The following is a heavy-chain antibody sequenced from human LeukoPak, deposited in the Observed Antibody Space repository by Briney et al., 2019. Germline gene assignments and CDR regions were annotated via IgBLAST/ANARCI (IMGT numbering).Heavy chain of an antibody. V-gene: IGHV4-59*01. Sequence: SETLSLTCTVSGGSISSYYWSWIRQPPGKGLEWIGYIYYSGSTNYNPSLKSRVTISVDTSKNQFSLKLSPLTAADTAVYYCARRVAGESRAFDIWGQGTMVTVSS. J-gene: IGHJ3*02. CDR2: IYYSGST. D-gene: IGHD3-10*01. CDR1: GGSISSYY. CDR3: ARRVAGESRAFDI.